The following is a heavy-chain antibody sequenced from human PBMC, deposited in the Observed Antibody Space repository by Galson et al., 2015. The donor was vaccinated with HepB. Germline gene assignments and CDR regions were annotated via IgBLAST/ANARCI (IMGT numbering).Heavy chain of an antibody. CDR2: ISSNGGST. CDR3: VRGAGDITIFGVVYYFDY. CDR1: GFTFSSYS. Sequence: SLRLSCAASGFTFSSYSMNWVRQAPGKGLEYVSAISSNGGSTYYADSVKGRFTISRDNSKNTLYLQMSSLRAEDTAVYYCVRGAGDITIFGVVYYFDYWGQGTLVTVSS. D-gene: IGHD3-3*01. J-gene: IGHJ4*02. V-gene: IGHV3-64D*06.